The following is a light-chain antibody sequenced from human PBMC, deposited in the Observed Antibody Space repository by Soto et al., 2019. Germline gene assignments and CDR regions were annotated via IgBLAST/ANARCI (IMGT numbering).Light chain of an antibody. J-gene: IGKJ3*01. V-gene: IGKV1-39*01. CDR1: QNIATF. CDR2: ATS. CDR3: QQSHGNPG. Sequence: DIQMTQSPSSLSASVGDRVTITCRASQNIATFLNWYHHKPGKAPKLLIYATSRLQSGVPSRFSGSGSGTDFTLTITSLQPEDFGTYYCQQSHGNPGFAPGTKVDIK.